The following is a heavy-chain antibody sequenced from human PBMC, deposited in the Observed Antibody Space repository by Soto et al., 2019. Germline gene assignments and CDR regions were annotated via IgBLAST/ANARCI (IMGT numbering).Heavy chain of an antibody. CDR3: ATGGIAVLPIKN. CDR2: ISSSGGTT. V-gene: IGHV3-23*01. CDR1: GFNFNNYA. D-gene: IGHD6-19*01. J-gene: IGHJ4*02. Sequence: GGSLRLSCATSGFNFNNYAMSWVRQAPGERLEWVSFISSSGGTTYYADSVKGRFTISRDNSKNTLYLQMNSLRAEDTAVYYCATGGIAVLPIKNWGQGTLVTVSS.